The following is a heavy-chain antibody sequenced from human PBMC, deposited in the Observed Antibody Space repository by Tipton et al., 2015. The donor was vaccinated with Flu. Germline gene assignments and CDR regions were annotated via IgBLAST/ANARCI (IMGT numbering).Heavy chain of an antibody. CDR2: LYHSGDT. D-gene: IGHD2/OR15-2a*01. CDR3: ARFKLFAIVNHYYYHGMDV. J-gene: IGHJ6*02. V-gene: IGHV4-38-2*02. Sequence: TLSLTCTVSQYSISSSDYWGWIRKPPGRGLQWIGMLYHSGDTYHNPSFRSRATMSVDTSKNQFSLKLSSVTAEDTAVYYCARFKLFAIVNHYYYHGMDVWGQGTTVTVSS. CDR1: QYSISSSDY.